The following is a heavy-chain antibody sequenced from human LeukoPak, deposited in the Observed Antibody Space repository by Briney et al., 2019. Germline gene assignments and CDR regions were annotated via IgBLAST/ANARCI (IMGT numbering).Heavy chain of an antibody. CDR3: ARDPDYGGNFDY. CDR1: GGTFSSYA. V-gene: IGHV1-69*04. D-gene: IGHD4-23*01. J-gene: IGHJ4*02. CDR2: IIPILGIA. Sequence: ASVKVSCKASGGTFSSYAISWVRQAPGQGLEWMGRIIPILGIANYAQKFQGRVTITADKSTSTAYMELSGLRSEDTAVYYCARDPDYGGNFDYWGQGTLVTVSS.